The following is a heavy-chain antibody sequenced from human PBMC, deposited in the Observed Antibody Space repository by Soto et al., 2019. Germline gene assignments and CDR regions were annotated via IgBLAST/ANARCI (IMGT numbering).Heavy chain of an antibody. Sequence: ASVKVSCKASGGTFSSYTISWVRQAPGQGLEWMGRIIPILGIANYAQKFQGRVTITADKSTSTAYMELSSLRSEDTAVYYCARDQKRHRAARASYYFDYWGQGTLVTVSS. CDR2: IIPILGIA. V-gene: IGHV1-69*04. CDR3: ARDQKRHRAARASYYFDY. CDR1: GGTFSSYT. J-gene: IGHJ4*02. D-gene: IGHD6-6*01.